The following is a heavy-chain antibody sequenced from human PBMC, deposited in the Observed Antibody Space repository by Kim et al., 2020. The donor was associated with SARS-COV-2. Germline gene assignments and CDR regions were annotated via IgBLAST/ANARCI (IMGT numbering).Heavy chain of an antibody. CDR1: GFTFSSYA. CDR2: ISYDGSNK. V-gene: IGHV3-30*04. Sequence: GGSLRLSCAASGFTFSSYAMHWVRQAPGKGLEWVAVISYDGSNKYYADSVKGRFTISRDNSKNTLYLQMNSLRAEDTAVYYCARTLLRITMVRGVITQEGKYYFDYWGQGTLVTVSS. CDR3: ARTLLRITMVRGVITQEGKYYFDY. D-gene: IGHD3-10*01. J-gene: IGHJ4*02.